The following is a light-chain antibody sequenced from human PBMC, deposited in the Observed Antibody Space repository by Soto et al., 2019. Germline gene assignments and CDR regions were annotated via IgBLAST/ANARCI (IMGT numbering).Light chain of an antibody. CDR1: SGHSNYA. CDR3: QTWDIGIHV. V-gene: IGLV4-69*01. J-gene: IGLJ1*01. CDR2: INSDGRH. Sequence: QSALTQSPSASASLGASVKLTCTLSSGHSNYAVAWLQQQPEKGPRYLMKINSDGRHSKGDGIPDRFSGSSSGADRYLTISSLQSEDEADYYCQTWDIGIHVFGTGTKLTVL.